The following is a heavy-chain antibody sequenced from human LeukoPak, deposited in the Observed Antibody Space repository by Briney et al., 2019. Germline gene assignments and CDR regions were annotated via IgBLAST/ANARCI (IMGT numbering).Heavy chain of an antibody. J-gene: IGHJ6*03. CDR2: IYYSGST. Sequence: SETLSLTRTVSGGSISSSSYYWGWIRQPPGKGLEWIGSIYYSGSTYYNPSLKSRVTISVDTSKNQFSLKLSSVTAADTAVYYCASLHYYYYYMDVWGKGTTVTISS. CDR1: GGSISSSSYY. CDR3: ASLHYYYYYMDV. V-gene: IGHV4-39*01.